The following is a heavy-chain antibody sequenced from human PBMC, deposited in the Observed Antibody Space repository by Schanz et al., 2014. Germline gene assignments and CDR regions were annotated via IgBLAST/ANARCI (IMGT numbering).Heavy chain of an antibody. CDR1: GFTFSGYS. CDR3: ARVDSSGYFFDN. CDR2: ISGSGGST. D-gene: IGHD3-22*01. J-gene: IGHJ3*02. Sequence: EVQLVESGGGLVQPGGSLRLSCAASGFTFSGYSMNWVRQAPGKGLEWVIVISGSGGSTYYADSVRGRFTMSRDNSKNTVHLQMSSLRVEDTAVYYCARVDSSGYFFDNWGQGTIVTVSS. V-gene: IGHV3-23*04.